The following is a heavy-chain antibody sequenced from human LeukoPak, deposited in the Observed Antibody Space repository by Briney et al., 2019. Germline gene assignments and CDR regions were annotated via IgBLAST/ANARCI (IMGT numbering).Heavy chain of an antibody. CDR1: GFTLSSYA. CDR2: MSYDGSDK. D-gene: IGHD2-15*01. CDR3: AKDSNRQGYCSGGSCYPVFQN. V-gene: IGHV3-30*18. J-gene: IGHJ1*01. Sequence: GRSLRLSCEASGFTLSSYAMHWVRQAPGKGLEWVAVMSYDGSDKYFADSVKGRFTISRDNSKNTLYLQMNSLRAEDTAVYYCAKDSNRQGYCSGGSCYPVFQNWGQGTPVTVSS.